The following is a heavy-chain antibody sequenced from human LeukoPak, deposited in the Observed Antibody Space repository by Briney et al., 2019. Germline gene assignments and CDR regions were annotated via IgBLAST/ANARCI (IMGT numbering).Heavy chain of an antibody. V-gene: IGHV4-59*01. CDR3: ARVAVAGPFDAFDI. J-gene: IGHJ3*02. CDR2: IYYSGNT. CDR1: GVSISSYY. D-gene: IGHD6-19*01. Sequence: SETLSLTCTVSGVSISSYYWSWVRQPPGKGLEWIGYIYYSGNTNYNPSLKSRVTISVDTSKNQFSLKLSSVTAADTAVYYCARVAVAGPFDAFDIWGQGTMVTVSS.